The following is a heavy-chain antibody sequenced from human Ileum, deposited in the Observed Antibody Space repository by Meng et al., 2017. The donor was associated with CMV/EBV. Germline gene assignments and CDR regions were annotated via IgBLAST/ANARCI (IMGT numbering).Heavy chain of an antibody. CDR1: GFTFTGYY. D-gene: IGHD2-2*01. V-gene: IGHV1-2*02. J-gene: IGHJ5*02. CDR3: ARDPGCDDPSCYGIGWDL. CDR2: IKVDNGRT. Sequence: ASVKVSCKSSGFTFTGYYMHWLRQAPGQGLEWMGWIKVDNGRTDYAQKLQGRVTLTRDTSINTAYMELNMLRHDDTAVYYCARDPGCDDPSCYGIGWDLWGQGTLVTVSS.